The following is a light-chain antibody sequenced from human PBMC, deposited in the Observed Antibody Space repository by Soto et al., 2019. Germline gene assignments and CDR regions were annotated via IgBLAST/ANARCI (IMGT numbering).Light chain of an antibody. CDR1: QTVSSNY. V-gene: IGKV3-20*01. CDR2: GAS. J-gene: IGKJ1*01. CDR3: QQYGSSPRT. Sequence: EIVLTQSQATLSVSPGERATLSCWASQTVSSNYLAWYQQRPGQAPRLIIYGASSRATGIPDRFSGSGSGTDFTLTISRLEPEDFAVYYCQQYGSSPRTFGQGTKVDIK.